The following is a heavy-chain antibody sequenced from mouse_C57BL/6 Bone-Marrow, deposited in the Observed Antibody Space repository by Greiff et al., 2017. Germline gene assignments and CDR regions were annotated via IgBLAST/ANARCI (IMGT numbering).Heavy chain of an antibody. J-gene: IGHJ2*01. CDR1: GYTFTDYY. Sequence: QVQLKESGAELVRPGASVKLSCKASGYTFTDYYINWVKQRPGQGLEWIARIYPGSGNTYYNEKFKGEATLTAEKSSSTAYMQLSSLTSEDSAVYFCARRGSSGTFDYWGQGTTLTVSS. CDR2: IYPGSGNT. CDR3: ARRGSSGTFDY. V-gene: IGHV1-76*01. D-gene: IGHD3-2*02.